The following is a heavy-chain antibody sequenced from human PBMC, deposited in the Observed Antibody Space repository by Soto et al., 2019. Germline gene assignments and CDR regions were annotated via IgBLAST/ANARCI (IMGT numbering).Heavy chain of an antibody. CDR2: VYWDDDK. Sequence: QITLKESGPMLVKPTRALTLTCTCSGFSLTTSGVGVGWIRQPPGKALEWLALVYWDDDKRYSPSLTNRLTLSRDTTKNQVVLTLTNVDPTDTGTYFCAHKGGFAYPEPWGQGIMVTVSS. J-gene: IGHJ5*02. V-gene: IGHV2-5*02. CDR3: AHKGGFAYPEP. CDR1: GFSLTTSGVG. D-gene: IGHD3-16*01.